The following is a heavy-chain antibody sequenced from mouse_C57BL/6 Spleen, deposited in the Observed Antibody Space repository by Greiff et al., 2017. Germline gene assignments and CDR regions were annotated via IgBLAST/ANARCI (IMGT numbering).Heavy chain of an antibody. D-gene: IGHD2-4*01. J-gene: IGHJ2*01. CDR1: GYTFTSYG. CDR2: IYPRSGNT. V-gene: IGHV1-81*01. CDR3: ARPLYDYENFDY. Sequence: VQLKESGAELARPGASVKLSCKASGYTFTSYGISWVKQRTGQGLEWIGEIYPRSGNTYYNEKFKGKATLTADKSSSTAYMELRSLTSEDSAVYFCARPLYDYENFDYWGQGTTLTVSS.